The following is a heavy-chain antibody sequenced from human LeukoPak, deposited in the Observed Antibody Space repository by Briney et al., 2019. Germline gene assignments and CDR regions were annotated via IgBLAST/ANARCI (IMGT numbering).Heavy chain of an antibody. CDR2: ISGSGGST. Sequence: GGSLRLSCAAYGFTFSSYARSWVRQPPGKGLEWVSAISGSGGSTYYADSVKGRFTISSENYKNTFYQQMNILRAEATADYYAVKGEGGGYPVSEHWGQGTLVSVSS. V-gene: IGHV3-23*01. CDR3: VKGEGGGYPVSEH. CDR1: GFTFSSYA. J-gene: IGHJ4*02. D-gene: IGHD1-14*01.